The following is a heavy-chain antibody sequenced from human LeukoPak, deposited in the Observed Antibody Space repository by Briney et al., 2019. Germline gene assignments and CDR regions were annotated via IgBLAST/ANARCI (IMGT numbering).Heavy chain of an antibody. J-gene: IGHJ4*02. CDR3: ARDLYYYGSGSYYTLGY. CDR1: GITFNTYW. V-gene: IGHV3-7*01. D-gene: IGHD3-10*01. Sequence: PGGSLRLSCAASGITFNTYWISWVRQAPGKGLEWLATINQDGGEKYYVNSVKGRFTISRDNAKNSLYLQMNSLRAEDTAVYYCARDLYYYGSGSYYTLGYWGQGTLVTVSS. CDR2: INQDGGEK.